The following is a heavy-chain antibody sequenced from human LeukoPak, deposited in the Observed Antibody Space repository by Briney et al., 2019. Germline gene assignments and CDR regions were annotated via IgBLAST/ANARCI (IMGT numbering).Heavy chain of an antibody. D-gene: IGHD4-17*01. J-gene: IGHJ3*02. Sequence: PGGSLRLSCAASGFTFKNYWMGWVRQAPGKGLEWVASIKEDGSEKYYVDSVKGRFTISRDNAKNSLYLQMNSLRAEDTAVYYCARMTTVTTEGIWGQGTMVTVSS. CDR3: ARMTTVTTEGI. CDR2: IKEDGSEK. V-gene: IGHV3-7*01. CDR1: GFTFKNYW.